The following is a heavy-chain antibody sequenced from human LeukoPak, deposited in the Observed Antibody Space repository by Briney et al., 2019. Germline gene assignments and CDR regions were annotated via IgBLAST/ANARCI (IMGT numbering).Heavy chain of an antibody. J-gene: IGHJ3*02. CDR2: ISYSGNT. CDR1: GGSIISSDYH. Sequence: SETLSLTCTVSGGSIISSDYHWGWVRQPPGKGLEWIRTISYSGNTDYNPSLRSRVTISVDTSNNQFSLRLGSVTAADMAVYHCARHCCSGPAKRVFDIWGQGTMVTVSS. V-gene: IGHV4-39*01. CDR3: ARHCCSGPAKRVFDI. D-gene: IGHD2-15*01.